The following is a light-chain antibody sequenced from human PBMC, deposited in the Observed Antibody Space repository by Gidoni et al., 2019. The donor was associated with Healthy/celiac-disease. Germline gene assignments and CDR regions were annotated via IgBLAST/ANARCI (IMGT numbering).Light chain of an antibody. CDR3: QQYNNWLGT. V-gene: IGKV3-15*01. J-gene: IGKJ1*01. Sequence: EIVMPQSPATLSVSPGERATLSCRASQSVSSNLAWYQQKPGQAPRLLIYGASTRATGIPARFSGSGSGTEFTLTIRSLQSEDFAVYYCQQYNNWLGTFGQGTKVEIK. CDR2: GAS. CDR1: QSVSSN.